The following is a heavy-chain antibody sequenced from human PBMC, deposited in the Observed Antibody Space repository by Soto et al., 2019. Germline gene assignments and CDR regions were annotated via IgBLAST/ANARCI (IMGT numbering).Heavy chain of an antibody. Sequence: GASVNVSCKASGYTFTSYAMHLLRQAPGQRLEWMGWINAGNGNTKYSQKLQGRVTITRDTSASTAYMELSSVRYEDTAVYYCARGGVSSSSWYYYYYMDVWGKGTTVTVSS. V-gene: IGHV1-3*01. CDR3: ARGGVSSSSWYYYYYMDV. J-gene: IGHJ6*03. CDR2: INAGNGNT. D-gene: IGHD6-6*01. CDR1: GYTFTSYA.